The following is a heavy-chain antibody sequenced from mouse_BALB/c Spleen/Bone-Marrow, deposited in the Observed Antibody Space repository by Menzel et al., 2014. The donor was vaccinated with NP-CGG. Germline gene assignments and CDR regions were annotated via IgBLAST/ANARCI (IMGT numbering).Heavy chain of an antibody. CDR3: ARDYGSSYYYAMDY. CDR2: IDPANGNT. D-gene: IGHD1-1*01. V-gene: IGHV14-3*02. J-gene: IGHJ4*01. Sequence: EVQLQQSGAELVKPGASVKLSCTASGFNIKDTYMHWVKQRPEQGLEWIGRIDPANGNTKYDPKFQGKATITADTSSNTAYLQLSGLTSEDTAVYYCARDYGSSYYYAMDYWGQGTSVTVSS. CDR1: GFNIKDTY.